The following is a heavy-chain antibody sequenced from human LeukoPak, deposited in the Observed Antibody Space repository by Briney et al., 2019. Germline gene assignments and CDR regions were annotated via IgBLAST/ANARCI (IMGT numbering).Heavy chain of an antibody. V-gene: IGHV3-15*01. CDR3: TTVRDYVWGTNY. CDR2: IKSKTDGGTT. CDR1: GFTFSNAW. Sequence: GGSLRLSCAASGFTFSNAWMSWVRQAPGKGLEWVGRIKSKTDGGTTDYAAPVKGRFTISRDDSKNTLYLQMSSLKTEDTAVYYCTTVRDYVWGTNYWGQGTLVTVSS. D-gene: IGHD3-16*01. J-gene: IGHJ4*02.